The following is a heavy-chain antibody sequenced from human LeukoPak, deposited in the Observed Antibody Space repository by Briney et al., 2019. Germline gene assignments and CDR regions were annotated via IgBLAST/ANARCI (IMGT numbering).Heavy chain of an antibody. Sequence: PGGSLRLCCAASGFTFSSYWMSWVRQAPGKGLERVANIKQDGSENYYVDSVKGRFTISRDNAKNSLYLQMNSLRAEDTAVYYCARDGYSSGWYVGDAFDIWGQGTMVTVSS. CDR1: GFTFSSYW. D-gene: IGHD6-19*01. CDR3: ARDGYSSGWYVGDAFDI. V-gene: IGHV3-7*01. CDR2: IKQDGSEN. J-gene: IGHJ3*02.